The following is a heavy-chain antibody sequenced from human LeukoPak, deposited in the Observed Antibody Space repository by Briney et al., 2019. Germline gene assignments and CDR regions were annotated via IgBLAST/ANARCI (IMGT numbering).Heavy chain of an antibody. J-gene: IGHJ6*02. V-gene: IGHV3-33*01. CDR2: FWYDGSNK. CDR1: GFTFSSYG. D-gene: IGHD3-10*01. Sequence: GGSLRLSCAASGFTFSSYGMHWVRQAPGKGLEWVAVFWYDGSNKYYADSVKGRFTISRDNSKNTLYLQMNSLRAEDTAVYYCAREATPRDYYYGMDVWGQGTTVTVSS. CDR3: AREATPRDYYYGMDV.